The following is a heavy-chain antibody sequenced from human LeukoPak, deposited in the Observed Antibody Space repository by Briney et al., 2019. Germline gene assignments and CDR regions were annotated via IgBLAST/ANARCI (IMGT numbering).Heavy chain of an antibody. D-gene: IGHD6-13*01. V-gene: IGHV1-18*01. J-gene: IGHJ4*02. Sequence: ASVKVSCKASGYDFITYAFSWVRQAPGQGLEWMAWINPYHGRTIYSQKFKARVTLTTDTSTNTAHMELTSLTSDDTAVYFCARDRIAAGVLDSWGQGTLVTVSS. CDR1: GYDFITYA. CDR2: INPYHGRT. CDR3: ARDRIAAGVLDS.